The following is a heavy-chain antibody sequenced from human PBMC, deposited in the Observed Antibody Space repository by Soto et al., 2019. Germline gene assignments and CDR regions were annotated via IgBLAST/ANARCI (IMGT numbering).Heavy chain of an antibody. Sequence: QVQLQESGPGLVKPSATRSLTCTVSGVSISSYYWRWIRQPPGRGREWIGYIYYSGNTNYNPSLKSRVTISIDASKNQFSLEMSSVTAADSAVYFCARGIGQQLPPLYWGQGTLVTVSS. CDR1: GVSISSYY. D-gene: IGHD6-13*01. CDR2: IYYSGNT. J-gene: IGHJ4*02. V-gene: IGHV4-59*01. CDR3: ARGIGQQLPPLY.